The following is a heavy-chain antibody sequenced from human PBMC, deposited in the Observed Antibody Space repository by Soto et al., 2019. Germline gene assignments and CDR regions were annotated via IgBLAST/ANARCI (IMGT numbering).Heavy chain of an antibody. J-gene: IGHJ4*02. D-gene: IGHD3-22*01. V-gene: IGHV1-69*13. CDR2: IIPIFGTA. Sequence: GASVKVSCKASGGTFSSYAISWVLRAPGQGLEWMGGIIPIFGTANYAQKFQGRVTITADESTSTAYMELSSLRSEDTAVYYCAVSGGPAHGYYDQDYWGQGTLVTVSS. CDR3: AVSGGPAHGYYDQDY. CDR1: GGTFSSYA.